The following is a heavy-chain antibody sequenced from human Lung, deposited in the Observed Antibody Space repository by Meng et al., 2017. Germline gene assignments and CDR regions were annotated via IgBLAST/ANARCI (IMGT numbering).Heavy chain of an antibody. Sequence: QVQLQQWDAGLLKPSETLSLTCVVSGGSFSAYYWSWIRQPPGKGLEWIGEINHSGSTNYNPSLESRATISVDTSQNNLSLKLSSVTAADSAVYYCARGPTTMAHDFDYWGQGTLVTVSS. CDR1: GGSFSAYY. J-gene: IGHJ4*02. CDR2: INHSGST. D-gene: IGHD4-11*01. V-gene: IGHV4-34*01. CDR3: ARGPTTMAHDFDY.